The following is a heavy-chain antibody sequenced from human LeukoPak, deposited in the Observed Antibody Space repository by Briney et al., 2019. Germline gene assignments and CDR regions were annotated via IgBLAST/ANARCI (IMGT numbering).Heavy chain of an antibody. CDR3: AKEGSSTSSFDY. D-gene: IGHD2-2*01. CDR1: GFTFDDYA. CDR2: ISWNSGSI. V-gene: IGHV3-9*01. J-gene: IGHJ4*02. Sequence: GGSLRLSCAASGFTFDDYAMHWVRQAPGKGLEWVSGISWNSGSIGYADSVKGRFTISRDNAKNSLYLQMNSLRAEDTALYYCAKEGSSTSSFDYWGQGTLVTVSS.